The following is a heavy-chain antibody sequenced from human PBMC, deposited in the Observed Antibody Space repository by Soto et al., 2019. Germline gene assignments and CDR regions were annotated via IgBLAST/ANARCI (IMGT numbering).Heavy chain of an antibody. Sequence: SETLSLTCTFSGVSVTNSSYYWGWIRQSPGKGLEWIGSVYYRGRSYSKSSVKSRVTISVDTSKNRFSLSLNSVTASDTAVYFCVSQRTTVPNKAYFDYLGPGALVTVSS. J-gene: IGHJ4*02. D-gene: IGHD4-17*01. CDR3: VSQRTTVPNKAYFDY. CDR1: GVSVTNSSYY. CDR2: VYYRGRS. V-gene: IGHV4-39*01.